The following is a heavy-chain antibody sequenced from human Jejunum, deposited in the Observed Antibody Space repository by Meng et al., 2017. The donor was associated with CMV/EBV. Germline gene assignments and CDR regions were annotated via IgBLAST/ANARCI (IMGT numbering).Heavy chain of an antibody. Sequence: ASGFTFSSYAMHWVRQAPGKGLEWVAVIPFDGNNEHYADSVKGRFTISRDNSKNTLYLQVNSLRLEDMGVYYCARGTGSGSWLIDSWGQGTLVTVSS. V-gene: IGHV3-30*04. CDR2: IPFDGNNE. D-gene: IGHD6-13*01. CDR1: GFTFSSYA. J-gene: IGHJ4*02. CDR3: ARGTGSGSWLIDS.